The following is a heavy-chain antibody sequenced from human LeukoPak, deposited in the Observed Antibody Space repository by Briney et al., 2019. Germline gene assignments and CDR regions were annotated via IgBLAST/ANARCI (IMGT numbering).Heavy chain of an antibody. CDR3: ARHRSGYYSVYYFDY. V-gene: IGHV4-59*08. CDR2: IYYSGST. D-gene: IGHD3-22*01. Sequence: SETLSLTCTLSGGSISSYYWSWIRQPPGKGLEWIGHIYYSGSTNYNPSLKSRVTISVDTSKNQFSLKLYSVTAADTAVYYCARHRSGYYSVYYFDYWGQGTLLTVSS. J-gene: IGHJ4*02. CDR1: GGSISSYY.